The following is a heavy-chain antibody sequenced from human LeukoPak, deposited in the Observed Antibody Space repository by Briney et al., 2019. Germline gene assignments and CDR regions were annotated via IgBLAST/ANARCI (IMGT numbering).Heavy chain of an antibody. D-gene: IGHD3-3*01. CDR3: ARAGVEEVTIFGVVIKYYFDY. V-gene: IGHV3-21*01. CDR1: GFTFSSYS. Sequence: GGSLRLSCAASGFTFSSYSMNWVRQAPGKGLEWVSSISSIRSYIYYADSVKGRFTISRDNGKNSLYLQMNSLRAEETAVYYCARAGVEEVTIFGVVIKYYFDYWGQGTLVTVSS. CDR2: ISSIRSYI. J-gene: IGHJ4*02.